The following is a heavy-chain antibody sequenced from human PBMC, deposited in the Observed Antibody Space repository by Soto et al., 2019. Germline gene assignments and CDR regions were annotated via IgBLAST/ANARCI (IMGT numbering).Heavy chain of an antibody. J-gene: IGHJ6*02. D-gene: IGHD2-2*01. CDR2: TYYRSKWYN. CDR1: GDSVSSNSAA. V-gene: IGHV6-1*01. CDR3: ARVSDIVVVPAAMRSLPYYYYGMDV. Sequence: SQTLSLTCGISGDSVSSNSAAWNWIRQSPSRGLEWLGRTYYRSKWYNDYAVSVKSRITINPDTSKNQFSLQLNSVTPEDTAVYYCARVSDIVVVPAAMRSLPYYYYGMDVWGQGTTVTVSS.